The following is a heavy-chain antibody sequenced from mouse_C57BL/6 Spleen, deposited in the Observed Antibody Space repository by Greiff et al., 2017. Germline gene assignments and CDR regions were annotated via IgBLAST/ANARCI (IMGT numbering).Heavy chain of an antibody. Sequence: VQLKESGPGLVKPSQSLSLTCSVTGYSITSGYYWNWIRQFPGNKLEWMGYISYDGSNNYNPSLKNRISITRDTSKNQFFLKLNSVTTEDTATYYCARAFYYYGSSHYYAMDYWGQGTSVTVSS. J-gene: IGHJ4*01. CDR3: ARAFYYYGSSHYYAMDY. V-gene: IGHV3-6*01. D-gene: IGHD1-1*01. CDR1: GYSITSGYY. CDR2: ISYDGSN.